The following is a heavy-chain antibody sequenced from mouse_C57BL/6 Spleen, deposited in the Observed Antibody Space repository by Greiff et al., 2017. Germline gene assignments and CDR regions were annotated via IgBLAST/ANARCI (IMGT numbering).Heavy chain of an antibody. CDR2: IHPNSGST. Sequence: QVQLQQPGAELVKPGASVKLSCKASGYTFTSYWMHWVKQRPGQGLEWIGMIHPNSGSTNYNEKFKSKATLTVDKSSSTAYMQRSSLTSEDSAVYYCVLSNYDYFDYWGQGTTLTVSS. V-gene: IGHV1-64*01. CDR1: GYTFTSYW. CDR3: VLSNYDYFDY. J-gene: IGHJ2*01. D-gene: IGHD2-5*01.